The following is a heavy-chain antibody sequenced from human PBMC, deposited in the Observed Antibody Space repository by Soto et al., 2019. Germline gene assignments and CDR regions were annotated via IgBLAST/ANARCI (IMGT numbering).Heavy chain of an antibody. J-gene: IGHJ5*01. CDR2: MSHSETT. Sequence: QVQLQESGPGLRKPSQTLFLTCTVSGGYISSAGSFWSWVRQHPGKGLEWIGYMSHSETTHYNSSLKSRVTISIDTSNNKFSLHLDSLTAADTAVYYCARGYSRPDWFDSWGPGTLVIVSS. CDR1: GGYISSAGSF. CDR3: ARGYSRPDWFDS. V-gene: IGHV4-31*03. D-gene: IGHD5-12*01.